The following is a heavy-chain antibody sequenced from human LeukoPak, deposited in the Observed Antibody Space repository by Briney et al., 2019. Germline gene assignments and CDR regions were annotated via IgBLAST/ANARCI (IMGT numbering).Heavy chain of an antibody. D-gene: IGHD5-18*01. Sequence: PSETLPLTCTVSGGSITSYYWSWIRQPPGKGLEWIGYIHSTGTTNYNPSLKSRVTISLDTSDNQFFLKLTSVTAADTAVYYCARYSYGGYYFDFWGQGTLVTVSS. CDR2: IHSTGTT. CDR1: GGSITSYY. V-gene: IGHV4-59*01. CDR3: ARYSYGGYYFDF. J-gene: IGHJ4*02.